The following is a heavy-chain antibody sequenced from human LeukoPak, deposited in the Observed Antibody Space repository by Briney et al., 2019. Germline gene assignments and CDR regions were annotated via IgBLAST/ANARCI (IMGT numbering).Heavy chain of an antibody. D-gene: IGHD2-2*01. CDR2: IYPGDSDT. Sequence: GGSLEISGQGSGSSFTSYWIGWVRRLPGKGLEWMGIIYPGDSDTRYSTSFQGQVTISADKSISTAYLQWSSLKASDTAMYYCARRIPHIPHCSSTSCRREDPTNWFDPWGQGTLVTVSS. CDR3: ARRIPHIPHCSSTSCRREDPTNWFDP. V-gene: IGHV5-51*01. J-gene: IGHJ5*02. CDR1: GSSFTSYW.